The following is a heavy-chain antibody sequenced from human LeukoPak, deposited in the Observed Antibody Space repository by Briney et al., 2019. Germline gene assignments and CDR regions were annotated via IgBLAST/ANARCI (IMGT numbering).Heavy chain of an antibody. CDR1: GGSISSYY. J-gene: IGHJ3*02. D-gene: IGHD2-2*01. CDR2: FYYSGST. V-gene: IGHV4-59*08. Sequence: SETLSLTCTVSGGSISSYYWSWIRQPPGKGLEWIGYFYYSGSTNYNPSLKSRVTISVDTSKNQFSLKLSSVTAADTAVYYCARWPPDIVVVPAASFAFDIWGQGTMVTASS. CDR3: ARWPPDIVVVPAASFAFDI.